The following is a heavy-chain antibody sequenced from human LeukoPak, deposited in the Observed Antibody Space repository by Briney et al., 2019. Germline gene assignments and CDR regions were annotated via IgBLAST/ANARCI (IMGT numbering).Heavy chain of an antibody. CDR1: DDSISDYY. Sequence: SETLSLTCTVSDDSISDYYWGWIRQPPGKGLEWIGSIYYSGSTYYNPSLKSRVTISVDTSKNQFSLKLSSVTAADTAVYYCARQDGYSGTYYFDYWGQGTPVTVSS. CDR3: ARQDGYSGTYYFDY. V-gene: IGHV4-38-2*02. CDR2: IYYSGST. D-gene: IGHD5-12*01. J-gene: IGHJ4*02.